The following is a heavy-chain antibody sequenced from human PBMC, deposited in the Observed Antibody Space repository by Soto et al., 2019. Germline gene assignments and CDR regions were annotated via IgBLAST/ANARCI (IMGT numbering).Heavy chain of an antibody. V-gene: IGHV3-21*01. D-gene: IGHD2-2*01. CDR3: ARDLFIVGGYCSSTSCYPPMDG. CDR1: GFTFSSYS. J-gene: IGHJ6*02. Sequence: PGGSLRLSCAASGFTFSSYSMNWVRQAPGKGLEWVSSISSSSSYIYYADSVKGRFTISRDNAKNSLYLQMNSLRAEDTAVYYCARDLFIVGGYCSSTSCYPPMDGWGQGTTVTVSS. CDR2: ISSSSSYI.